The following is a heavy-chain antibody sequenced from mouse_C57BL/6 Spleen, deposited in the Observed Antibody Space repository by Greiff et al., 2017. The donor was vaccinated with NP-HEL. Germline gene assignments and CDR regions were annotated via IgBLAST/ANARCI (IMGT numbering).Heavy chain of an antibody. CDR1: GYSITSGYY. D-gene: IGHD1-1*01. Sequence: EVQLQESGPGLVKPSQSLSLTCSVTGYSITSGYYWNWIRQFPGNKLEWMGYISYDGSNNYNPSLKNRISITRDTSKNQFFLKLNSVTTEDTATYYCARAGSPLYYAMDYWGQGTSVTVSS. J-gene: IGHJ4*01. CDR3: ARAGSPLYYAMDY. V-gene: IGHV3-6*01. CDR2: ISYDGSN.